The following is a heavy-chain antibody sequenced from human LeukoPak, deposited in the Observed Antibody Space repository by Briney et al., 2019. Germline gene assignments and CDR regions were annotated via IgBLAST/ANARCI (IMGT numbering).Heavy chain of an antibody. Sequence: PGGSLRLSCAASGFTFSGYSMNWVRQAPGKGLEWVSSISSSSSYIYYADSVKGRFTISRDNAKNSLYLQMNSLRAEDTAVYYCAREYCSGGSCYPEYFQHWGQGTLVTVSS. D-gene: IGHD2-15*01. CDR2: ISSSSSYI. J-gene: IGHJ1*01. CDR3: AREYCSGGSCYPEYFQH. CDR1: GFTFSGYS. V-gene: IGHV3-21*01.